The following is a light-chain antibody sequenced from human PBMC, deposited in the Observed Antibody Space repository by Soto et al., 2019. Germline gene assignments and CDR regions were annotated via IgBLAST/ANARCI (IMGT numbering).Light chain of an antibody. CDR3: QQYKSPPWT. J-gene: IGKJ1*01. V-gene: IGKV1-5*03. CDR2: KAS. CDR1: ESITNW. Sequence: DIQMTQSPPTLSASVGDRVTISCRASESITNWLAWYQHKPGKAPKLLIYKASSLESWVPSRFSGSGSGTEFTLTISSLQPDDFATYYCQQYKSPPWTFGQGTKVEIK.